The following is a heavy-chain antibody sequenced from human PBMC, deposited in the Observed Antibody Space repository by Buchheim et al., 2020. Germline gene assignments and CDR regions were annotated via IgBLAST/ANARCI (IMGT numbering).Heavy chain of an antibody. CDR3: ARLGQAYYYYIDV. V-gene: IGHV4-59*01. Sequence: QVQLQESGPGLVKPSETLSLTCTVSGGSISGYYWGWIRQPPGKGLEWIGYSFYSGSTDYSPSLKSRVTMSVDISKNQFSPTLRSVTAADTAVYYCARLGQAYYYYIDVWGKGTT. J-gene: IGHJ6*03. CDR2: SFYSGST. CDR1: GGSISGYY.